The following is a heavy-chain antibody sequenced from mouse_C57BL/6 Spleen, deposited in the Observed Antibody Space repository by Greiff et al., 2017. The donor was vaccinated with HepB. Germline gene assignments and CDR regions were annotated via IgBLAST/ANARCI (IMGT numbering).Heavy chain of an antibody. Sequence: VQLKESGGDLVKPGGSLKLSCAASGFTFSSYGMSWVRQTPDKRLEWVATISSGGSYTYYPDSVKGRFTISRDNAKNTLYLQMSSLKSEDTAMYYCARRGIYYDYLDYWGQGTTLTVSS. CDR2: ISSGGSYT. J-gene: IGHJ2*01. CDR1: GFTFSSYG. V-gene: IGHV5-6*01. D-gene: IGHD2-4*01. CDR3: ARRGIYYDYLDY.